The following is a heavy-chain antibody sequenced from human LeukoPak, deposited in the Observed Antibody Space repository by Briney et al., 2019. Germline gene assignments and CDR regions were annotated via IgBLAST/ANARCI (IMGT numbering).Heavy chain of an antibody. J-gene: IGHJ4*02. V-gene: IGHV3-21*01. CDR2: ISSSSSYI. CDR3: ARLADRQQGFDY. Sequence: GGSLRLSCAASGFTFSSYSMNWVRQAPGKGLEWVSSISSSSSYIYYADSVKGRFTISRDNAKNSLYLQMNSLRAEDTAVYYCARLADRQQGFDYWGQGTLVTVSS. D-gene: IGHD6-13*01. CDR1: GFTFSSYS.